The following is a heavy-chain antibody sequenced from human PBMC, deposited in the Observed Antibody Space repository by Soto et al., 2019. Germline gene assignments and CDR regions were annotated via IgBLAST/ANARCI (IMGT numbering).Heavy chain of an antibody. CDR3: ARLPGYSSGDSCRIYS. J-gene: IGHJ4*02. Sequence: QLQLQESGPGLVKPSETLSLTCTVSGGSISSSSYYWGWIRQPPGKGQEWIGSISYSGSTYYNLSLKSRVTTSVDTSKNQFSLKLSYGTAAATAVYFCARLPGYSSGDSCRIYSWGQGTLVTVSS. CDR1: GGSISSSSYY. CDR2: ISYSGST. V-gene: IGHV4-39*01. D-gene: IGHD2-15*01.